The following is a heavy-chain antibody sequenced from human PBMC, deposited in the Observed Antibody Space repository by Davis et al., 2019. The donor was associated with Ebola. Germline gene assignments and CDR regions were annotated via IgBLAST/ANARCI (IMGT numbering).Heavy chain of an antibody. CDR2: ISNGGRT. J-gene: IGHJ4*02. Sequence: MPSETLSLTCSVSGGSVGSDYWSWIRQSPGKGLEWIAFISNGGRTIYNPSLKSRVTISVDTSKNQFSLKLSSVTAADTAVYYCARRGAWLRLTFDYWGQGTLVTVSS. D-gene: IGHD5-12*01. CDR3: ARRGAWLRLTFDY. CDR1: GGSVGSDY. V-gene: IGHV4-59*02.